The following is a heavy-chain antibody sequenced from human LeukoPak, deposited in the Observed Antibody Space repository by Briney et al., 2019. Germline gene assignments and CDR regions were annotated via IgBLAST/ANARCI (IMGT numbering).Heavy chain of an antibody. D-gene: IGHD1-26*01. CDR1: GFTFSSYA. J-gene: IGHJ4*02. Sequence: GGALRLSCAASGFTFSSYAMSWVRQAPGKGLEWVSAIRDSGSSTHYADSVKGRFTTSRDNSKNTLFLQMNSLRAEDTTIYYCAKYGPQDSGSSHFDYWGQGALVTVSS. V-gene: IGHV3-23*01. CDR2: IRDSGSST. CDR3: AKYGPQDSGSSHFDY.